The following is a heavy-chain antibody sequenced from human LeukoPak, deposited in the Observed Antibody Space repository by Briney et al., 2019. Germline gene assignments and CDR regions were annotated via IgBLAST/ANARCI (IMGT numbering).Heavy chain of an antibody. J-gene: IGHJ4*02. CDR1: GFTFSSYG. D-gene: IGHD1-26*01. CDR2: ISYDGSNK. V-gene: IGHV3-30*18. Sequence: GGSLRLSCAASGFTFSSYGMHWVRQAPGKGLEWVAVISYDGSNKYYADSVKGRFTISRDNSKNTLYLQMNSLRAEDTAVYYCAKDSGSYNDYWGQGTLVTVSP. CDR3: AKDSGSYNDY.